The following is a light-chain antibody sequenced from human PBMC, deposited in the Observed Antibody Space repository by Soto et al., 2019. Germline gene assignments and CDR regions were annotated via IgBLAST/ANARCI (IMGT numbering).Light chain of an antibody. J-gene: IGKJ1*01. CDR1: QSIRSW. CDR3: QQYNSYSWT. V-gene: IGKV1-5*03. Sequence: DIQMTQSPSTLSASVGDRVTITCRASQSIRSWLAWYQQKPGKAPKLLIYKASSLESGVPSRFSGSGSGTEFTLTISSLQPDDFATDYCQQYNSYSWTCGQGTKVEIK. CDR2: KAS.